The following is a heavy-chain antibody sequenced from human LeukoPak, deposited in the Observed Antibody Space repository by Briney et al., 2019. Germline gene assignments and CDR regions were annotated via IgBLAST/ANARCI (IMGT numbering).Heavy chain of an antibody. D-gene: IGHD5-18*01. CDR1: DGSINSYY. CDR3: ARHLRGYSYGPFDS. Sequence: SETLSLTCSVSDGSINSYYRSWIRQPPGKGLEWLGYVYYSGSTNYNPSLKSRVTISLDTSKNQFSLKLSSVTAADTAVYYCARHLRGYSYGPFDSWGQGILVTVSS. CDR2: VYYSGST. V-gene: IGHV4-59*08. J-gene: IGHJ4*02.